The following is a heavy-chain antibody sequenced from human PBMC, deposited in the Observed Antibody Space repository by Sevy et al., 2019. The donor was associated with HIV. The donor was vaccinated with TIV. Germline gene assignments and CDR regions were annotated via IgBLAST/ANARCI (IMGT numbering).Heavy chain of an antibody. CDR1: GFTFSSYA. V-gene: IGHV3-23*01. J-gene: IGHJ5*02. D-gene: IGHD3-3*01. CDR3: ANGGIWSPPTWFDP. Sequence: GGSLRLSCAASGFTFSSYAMSWVRHAPGKGLEWVSAITGTGSSTNYADSVKGRFTISRDNSKNTLYLQMNSLRAEDTAVYYCANGGIWSPPTWFDPWGQGTLVTVSS. CDR2: ITGTGSST.